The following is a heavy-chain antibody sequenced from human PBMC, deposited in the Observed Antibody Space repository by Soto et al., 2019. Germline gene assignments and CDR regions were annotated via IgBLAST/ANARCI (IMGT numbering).Heavy chain of an antibody. Sequence: GSLRLSCAASGFTFSRYSMNWVRQAPGKGLEWVSSISSTTNYIYYADSMKGRFTVSRDNAKNSVYLDMNSLSAEDTAVYYCARESEDLTANFDYWGQGTLVTVSS. CDR3: ARESEDLTANFDY. J-gene: IGHJ4*02. CDR1: GFTFSRYS. V-gene: IGHV3-21*01. CDR2: ISSTTNYI.